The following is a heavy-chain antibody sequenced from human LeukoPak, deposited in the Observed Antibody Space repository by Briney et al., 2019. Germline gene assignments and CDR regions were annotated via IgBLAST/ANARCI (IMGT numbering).Heavy chain of an antibody. CDR2: ISSGSSYI. CDR1: GFTFSSYS. V-gene: IGHV3-21*01. Sequence: GGSLRLSCAASGFTFSSYSMNWVRQAPGKGLEWVSSISSGSSYIYYADSVKGRFTISRDNAKNSLYLQMNSLRAEDTAVYYCARGGGYCSGGSCYSADYWGQGTLVTVSS. CDR3: ARGGGYCSGGSCYSADY. J-gene: IGHJ4*02. D-gene: IGHD2-15*01.